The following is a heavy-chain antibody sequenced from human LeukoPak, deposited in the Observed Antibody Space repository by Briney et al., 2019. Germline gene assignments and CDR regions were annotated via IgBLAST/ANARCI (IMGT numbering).Heavy chain of an antibody. CDR1: GFTFSSYW. Sequence: GGSLRLSWAASGFTFSSYWMSWVRQAPGKGLEWVATIKNDGSEKNYVDSVKGRFTISRDNAKNSLYLQMSGLRAEDTAVYFCATADWFSFDFWGQGTLVTVSS. CDR3: ATADWFSFDF. J-gene: IGHJ4*02. D-gene: IGHD3-9*01. CDR2: IKNDGSEK. V-gene: IGHV3-7*04.